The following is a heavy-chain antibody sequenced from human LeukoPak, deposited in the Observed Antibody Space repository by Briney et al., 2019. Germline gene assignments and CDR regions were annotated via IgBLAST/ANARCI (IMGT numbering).Heavy chain of an antibody. CDR1: GFTFSNAW. J-gene: IGHJ1*01. Sequence: PGGSLRLSCAASGFTFSNAWMSWVRQAPGKGLEWVGRIKSKTDGGTTDYAAPVKGRFTISRDDSKNTLYLQMNSLRAEDTAVYYCAPGSYYLRYFQHWGQGTLVTVSS. V-gene: IGHV3-15*01. CDR3: APGSYYLRYFQH. CDR2: IKSKTDGGTT. D-gene: IGHD1-26*01.